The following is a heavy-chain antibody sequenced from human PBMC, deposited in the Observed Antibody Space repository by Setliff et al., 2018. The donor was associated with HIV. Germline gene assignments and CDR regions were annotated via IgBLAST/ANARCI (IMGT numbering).Heavy chain of an antibody. CDR3: ARARSGPAGSDAFDI. CDR2: IRGKAYGGTT. CDR1: GFTFSGYW. Sequence: GGSLRLSCAASGFTFSGYWMHWVRQAPGKGLEWVGFIRGKAYGGTTEYAASVKGRFTISRDDSKSIAYLQMYSLKTEDTAVYYCARARSGPAGSDAFDIWGQGTMVTVSS. D-gene: IGHD2-15*01. J-gene: IGHJ3*02. V-gene: IGHV3-49*04.